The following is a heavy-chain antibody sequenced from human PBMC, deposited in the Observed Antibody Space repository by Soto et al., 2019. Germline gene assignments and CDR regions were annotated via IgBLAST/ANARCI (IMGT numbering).Heavy chain of an antibody. CDR1: GASVISGDYY. V-gene: IGHV4-61*03. J-gene: IGHJ4*02. CDR2: MYYSGRI. Sequence: SETLSLTCTFSGASVISGDYYWSWIRQPPGKGLEWMGYMYYSGRINYNPSLKSRVTISVDTSKNHFSLNLGSVTAADTAVYYCARDPGYDSSGYFVDYWGQGTLVTVSS. CDR3: ARDPGYDSSGYFVDY. D-gene: IGHD3-22*01.